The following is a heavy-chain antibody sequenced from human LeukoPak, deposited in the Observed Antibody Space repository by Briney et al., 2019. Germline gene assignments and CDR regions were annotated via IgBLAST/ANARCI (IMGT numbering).Heavy chain of an antibody. D-gene: IGHD3-16*01. CDR2: ISLNSGGK. Sequence: ASVTVSFTSSGYMFTFHHIHWVRQAPGQGLEWMGLISLNSGGKSHAQTFEGRLTTTRDTSISTTYMELSRLRCADTAVYYRAKEGGGLDNWGQGTLVTVSS. CDR1: GYMFTFHH. CDR3: AKEGGGLDN. J-gene: IGHJ4*02. V-gene: IGHV1-2*02.